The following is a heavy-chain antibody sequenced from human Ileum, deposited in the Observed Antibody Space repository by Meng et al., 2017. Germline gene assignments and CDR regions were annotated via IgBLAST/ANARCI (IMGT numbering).Heavy chain of an antibody. J-gene: IGHJ4*02. D-gene: IGHD3-16*01. CDR2: IYYSGAT. V-gene: IGHV4-39*01. CDR1: GGSIRSTSNY. CDR3: ARRVHDGRHYHYFDY. Sequence: QVQLQESGPGLVKPSETLSLTCTVSGGSIRSTSNYWDWVRQSPGTRLEWIGSIYYSGATYYNPSLKSRVTMSVDTSKNQFSLRLSSVTAAETAVYFCARRVHDGRHYHYFDYWGQGALVTVSS.